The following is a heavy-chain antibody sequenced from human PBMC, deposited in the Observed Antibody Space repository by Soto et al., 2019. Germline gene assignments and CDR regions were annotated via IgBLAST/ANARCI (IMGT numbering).Heavy chain of an antibody. J-gene: IGHJ6*02. CDR1: GFTFSSYG. CDR2: ISYDGSNK. Sequence: GGSLRLSCAASGFTFSSYGMHWVRQAPGKGLEWVAVISYDGSNKYYADSVKGRFTISRDNSKNTLYLQMNSLRAEDTALYYRAKEEYSSGWYPTSSYYGMDVWGQGTTVTVSS. D-gene: IGHD6-19*01. CDR3: AKEEYSSGWYPTSSYYGMDV. V-gene: IGHV3-30*18.